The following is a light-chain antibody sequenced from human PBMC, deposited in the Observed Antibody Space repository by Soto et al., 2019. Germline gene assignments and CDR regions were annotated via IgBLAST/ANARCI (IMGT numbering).Light chain of an antibody. CDR2: GAS. V-gene: IGKV3-15*01. Sequence: EIVMTQSPATLSVSPGERATLSCRASQSVSNNLAWYQQQPGQAPRLLIYGASTTASGIPARFSGSGSGTEFTLTISSLQSEDFAVYYCQQRSNWPPFTFGPGTKVDIK. CDR1: QSVSNN. CDR3: QQRSNWPPFT. J-gene: IGKJ3*01.